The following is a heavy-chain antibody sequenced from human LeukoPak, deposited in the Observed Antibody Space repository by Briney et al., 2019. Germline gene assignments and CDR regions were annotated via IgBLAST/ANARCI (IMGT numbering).Heavy chain of an antibody. CDR2: INQDGSEK. D-gene: IGHD4-17*01. J-gene: IGHJ4*02. V-gene: IGHV3-7*01. Sequence: PGGSLRLSCAASGFTFSSYWMSWVRQAPGKGLEWVANINQDGSEKYYVDSVKGRFTISRDNAKTSLYLQMNSLRAEDTAVYYCARVLTVTNAPIDYWGQGTLVTVFS. CDR3: ARVLTVTNAPIDY. CDR1: GFTFSSYW.